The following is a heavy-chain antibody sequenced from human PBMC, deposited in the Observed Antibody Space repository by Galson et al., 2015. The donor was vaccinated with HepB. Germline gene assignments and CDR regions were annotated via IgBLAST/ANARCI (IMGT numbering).Heavy chain of an antibody. D-gene: IGHD1-26*01. CDR2: INADGSSA. Sequence: SLRLSCAASGFTFSNYWMHWVRQAPGQGLVWVSRINADGSSATYADSVKGRFTISRDNAKNTLYLQMNSLRAEDTAVYYCARDQTRGSYPYDYWGQGTLVTVSS. V-gene: IGHV3-74*01. CDR1: GFTFSNYW. CDR3: ARDQTRGSYPYDY. J-gene: IGHJ4*02.